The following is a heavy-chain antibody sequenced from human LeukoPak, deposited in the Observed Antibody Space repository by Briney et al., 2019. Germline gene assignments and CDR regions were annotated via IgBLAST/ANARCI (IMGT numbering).Heavy chain of an antibody. D-gene: IGHD4-23*01. CDR2: INPNSGGT. V-gene: IGHV1-2*02. CDR1: GYTFTGYY. Sequence: EASVKVSCTASGYTFTGYYMHWVRQAPGQGLEWMGWINPNSGGTNYAQKFQGRVTMTRDTSISTAYMELSRLRSDDTAVYYCARASPTVVTFDYWGQGTLVTVSS. CDR3: ARASPTVVTFDY. J-gene: IGHJ4*02.